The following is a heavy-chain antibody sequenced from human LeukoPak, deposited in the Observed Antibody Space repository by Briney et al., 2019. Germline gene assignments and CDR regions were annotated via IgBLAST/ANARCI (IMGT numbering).Heavy chain of an antibody. CDR2: INPNSGGT. J-gene: IGHJ4*02. V-gene: IGHV1-2*02. Sequence: ASVKVSCKASGYTFTGYYIHWVRQAPGQGLEWMGWINPNSGGTNYVQKFQGRVTMTRDTSISTAYMELSRLRSDDTAVYYCARDLPQGCSSTSCPFGYWGQGTLVTVSS. CDR3: ARDLPQGCSSTSCPFGY. CDR1: GYTFTGYY. D-gene: IGHD2-2*01.